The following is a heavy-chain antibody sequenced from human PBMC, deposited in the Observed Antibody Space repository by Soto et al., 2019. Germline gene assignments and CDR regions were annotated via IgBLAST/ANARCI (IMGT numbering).Heavy chain of an antibody. CDR2: ISSGGSAI. CDR3: ARRGSSSWEHNYYYYYYMDV. Sequence: GGSLRLSCAASEFTFSDYYMSWIRQAPGKGLEWVSYISSGGSAIYYADSVKGRFTISRDNAKNSLYLQMNSLRAADTAVYYCARRGSSSWEHNYYYYYYMDVWGKGTTVTVSS. CDR1: EFTFSDYY. V-gene: IGHV3-11*01. D-gene: IGHD6-13*01. J-gene: IGHJ6*03.